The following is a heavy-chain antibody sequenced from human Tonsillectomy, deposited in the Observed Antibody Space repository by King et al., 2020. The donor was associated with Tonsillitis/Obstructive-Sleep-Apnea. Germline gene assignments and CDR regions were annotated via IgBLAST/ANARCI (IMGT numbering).Heavy chain of an antibody. CDR3: AKGAWSNPLPSGTFEI. Sequence: VQLVESGGGLEQPGRSLRLSCAASGFTFDDYAMHWVRQAPGKGLEWVSGISWNSGNIGYADSVKGRFTISRDNAKNSLYLQMISLRAEETALYYCAKGAWSNPLPSGTFEIWGQGTMVIVSS. J-gene: IGHJ3*02. D-gene: IGHD3-16*02. CDR2: ISWNSGNI. V-gene: IGHV3-9*01. CDR1: GFTFDDYA.